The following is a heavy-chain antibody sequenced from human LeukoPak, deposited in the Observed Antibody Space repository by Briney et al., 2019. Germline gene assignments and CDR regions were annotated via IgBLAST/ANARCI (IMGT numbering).Heavy chain of an antibody. CDR3: ARGQGYLDL. CDR1: GFTFSSYS. V-gene: IGHV3-48*04. J-gene: IGHJ2*01. Sequence: PGGSLRLSCAASGFTFSSYSMNWVRQAPGKGLEWVSYISSSSSTIYYADSLKGRFTISRDNAKNSLYLQMNTLRAEDTAVYYCARGQGYLDLWGRGTLVTVSS. CDR2: ISSSSSTI.